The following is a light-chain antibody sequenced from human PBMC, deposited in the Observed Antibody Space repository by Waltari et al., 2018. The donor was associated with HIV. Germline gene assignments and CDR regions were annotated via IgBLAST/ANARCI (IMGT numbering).Light chain of an antibody. Sequence: EIVLTQSPATLSLSPGDRATLSCRASQSVSSYLAWYQQKPGQAPRLLIYDASNRATGVPARFSGSGSGTDFTLTISSLEPEDFAVYYCQQRSNWPPIFTFGPGTKVDIK. CDR2: DAS. CDR3: QQRSNWPPIFT. V-gene: IGKV3-11*01. CDR1: QSVSSY. J-gene: IGKJ3*01.